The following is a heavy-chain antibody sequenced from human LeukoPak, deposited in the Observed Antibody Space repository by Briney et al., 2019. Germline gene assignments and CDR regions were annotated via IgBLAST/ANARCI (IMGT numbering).Heavy chain of an antibody. Sequence: ASVKVSCKASGYTFSDYGVTWVRQAPGQGLEWMGWISVSSGTTTYAEVFQGRLTLTTDAPTNTAFMDLTSLTSDDTAVYYCARDVSRGYMDYWGQGSLVTVAS. J-gene: IGHJ4*02. CDR2: ISVSSGTT. V-gene: IGHV1-18*01. CDR3: ARDVSRGYMDY. CDR1: GYTFSDYG.